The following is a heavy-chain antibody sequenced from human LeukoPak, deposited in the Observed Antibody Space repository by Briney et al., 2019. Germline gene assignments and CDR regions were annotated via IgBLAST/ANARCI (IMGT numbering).Heavy chain of an antibody. J-gene: IGHJ4*02. CDR2: IYHSRTT. D-gene: IGHD3-10*01. Sequence: SETLSLTCTVSGGSLSSYYWGWVRQLPGKGLGWIGSIYHSRTTYYSASLKIRATISADTAKDQISLKLSSVTAADTAIYYCAKHRWMEVYGTGSYYVDYWGQGTLVTVSS. CDR3: AKHRWMEVYGTGSYYVDY. CDR1: GGSLSSYY. V-gene: IGHV4-59*04.